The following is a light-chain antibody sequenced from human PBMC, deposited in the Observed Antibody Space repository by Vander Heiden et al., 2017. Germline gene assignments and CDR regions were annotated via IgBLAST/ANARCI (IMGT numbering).Light chain of an antibody. J-gene: IGKJ3*01. CDR2: DVS. CDR1: QSIRSY. CDR3: QETFSTSFT. Sequence: DIQMTQSPSSLSASEGDRVTITCRAGQSIRSYLNWYQQKPGKAPNLLIYDVSRLHIGVPSRFSGSGSGTEFTLTISSLQPDDFATYYCQETFSTSFTFGPGTKVDLK. V-gene: IGKV1-39*01.